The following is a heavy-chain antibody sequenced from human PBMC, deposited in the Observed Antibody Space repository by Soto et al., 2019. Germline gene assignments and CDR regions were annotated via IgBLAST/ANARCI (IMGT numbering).Heavy chain of an antibody. CDR3: AKDLAGNIVATMDY. Sequence: GGSLRLSWGASGFTFSSYAMSWVRQAPGKGLEWVSAISGSGGSTYYADSVKGRFTISRDNSKNTLYLQMNSLRAEDTAVYYCAKDLAGNIVATMDYWGQGTLVTVSS. CDR2: ISGSGGST. CDR1: GFTFSSYA. J-gene: IGHJ4*02. D-gene: IGHD5-12*01. V-gene: IGHV3-23*01.